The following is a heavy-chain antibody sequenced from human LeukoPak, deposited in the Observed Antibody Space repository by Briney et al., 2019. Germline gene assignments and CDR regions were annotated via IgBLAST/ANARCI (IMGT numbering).Heavy chain of an antibody. CDR3: ARGTRGWFGELLKEGLDY. CDR1: GGSISSSSYF. D-gene: IGHD3-10*01. J-gene: IGHJ4*02. Sequence: SETLSLTCIVSGGSISSSSYFWGWIRQPPGKGLEWIGSIYYSGSTYYNPSLNSRVTISVDTSKNQFSLKLSSVTAADTAVYYCARGTRGWFGELLKEGLDYWGQGTLVTVSS. V-gene: IGHV4-39*07. CDR2: IYYSGST.